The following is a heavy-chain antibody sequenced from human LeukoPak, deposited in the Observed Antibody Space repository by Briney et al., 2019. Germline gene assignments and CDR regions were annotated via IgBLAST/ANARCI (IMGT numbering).Heavy chain of an antibody. V-gene: IGHV3-23*01. CDR3: AKDSDSHNILTGYNWFDP. Sequence: GGSLRLSCAASGFTFTNYAMSWVRQAPGRGLECVSAISGSGGSTYYADSVKGRFTISRDNSKNTLYLQMSTLRADDTAVYYCAKDSDSHNILTGYNWFDPWGQGTLVTVSS. D-gene: IGHD3-9*01. J-gene: IGHJ5*02. CDR1: GFTFTNYA. CDR2: ISGSGGST.